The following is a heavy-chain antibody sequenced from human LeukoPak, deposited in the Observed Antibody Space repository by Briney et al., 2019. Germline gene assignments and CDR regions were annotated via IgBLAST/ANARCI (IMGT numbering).Heavy chain of an antibody. V-gene: IGHV3-11*01. D-gene: IGHD4/OR15-4a*01. CDR2: MRPNGHTI. CDR1: GFTLSDYS. Sequence: GGSLRLSCAASGFTLSDYSMSWIRQAPGKGLEWISYMRPNGHTIYYAGSLKGRFTVSWDNARNSLYLQLNSLRAGDTAIYYCARSGYGDFDYWGQGALVTVSS. CDR3: ARSGYGDFDY. J-gene: IGHJ4*02.